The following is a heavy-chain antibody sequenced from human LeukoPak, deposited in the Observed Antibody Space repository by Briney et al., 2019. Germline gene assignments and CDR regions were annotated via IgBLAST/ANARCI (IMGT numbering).Heavy chain of an antibody. Sequence: SQTLSLTCTVSGGSISSGSYYWSWIRQPAGKGLEWIGRFYTSGSTNYNPSLKSRVTISVDTSKNQFSLQLSSVTATDTAVYYCARSVRAVIIIDSWGQGTLVTVSS. D-gene: IGHD3-10*01. CDR3: ARSVRAVIIIDS. V-gene: IGHV4-61*02. CDR2: FYTSGST. CDR1: GGSISSGSYY. J-gene: IGHJ4*02.